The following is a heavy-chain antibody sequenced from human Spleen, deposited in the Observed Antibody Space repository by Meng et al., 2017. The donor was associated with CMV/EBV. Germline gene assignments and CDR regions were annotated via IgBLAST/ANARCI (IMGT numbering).Heavy chain of an antibody. CDR1: GFTFSSYA. D-gene: IGHD6-19*01. V-gene: IGHV3-23*01. J-gene: IGHJ6*02. Sequence: GGSLRLSCTASGFTFSSYAMSWVRQAPGKGLEWVSAISGSGGSTYYADSVKGRFTISRDNSKNTLYLQMNSLRAEDTAVYYCARDDLAVAGYYYGMDVWGQGTTVTVSS. CDR2: ISGSGGST. CDR3: ARDDLAVAGYYYGMDV.